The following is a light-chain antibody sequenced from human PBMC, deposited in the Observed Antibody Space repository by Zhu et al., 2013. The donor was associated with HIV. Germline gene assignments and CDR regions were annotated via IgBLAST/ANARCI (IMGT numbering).Light chain of an antibody. Sequence: DIQMTQSPSSLSASVGERVTITCRASQSIGRSLNWYQQIPGKAPDLLIYGASSLQSGVPPRFSGSGSGTDFTLTISGLQPEDFAVYYCQQSGSSRTFGQGTKLEIK. CDR3: QQSGSSRT. V-gene: IGKV1-39*01. CDR1: QSIGRS. CDR2: GAS. J-gene: IGKJ2*01.